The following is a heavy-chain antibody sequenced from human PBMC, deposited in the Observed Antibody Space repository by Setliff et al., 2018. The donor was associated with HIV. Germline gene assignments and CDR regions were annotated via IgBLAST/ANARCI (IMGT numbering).Heavy chain of an antibody. CDR1: GGSISSRNHY. V-gene: IGHV4-39*07. Sequence: SETLSLTCTVSGGSISSRNHYWGWIRQPPGKGLEWIGSIDYNEITYYNPSLKSRVTISVDTSKNQFSLRLDSVTAADTAVYYCARDGIYDYSNYVDAFDIWGQGTMVTVSS. D-gene: IGHD4-4*01. CDR2: IDYNEIT. CDR3: ARDGIYDYSNYVDAFDI. J-gene: IGHJ3*02.